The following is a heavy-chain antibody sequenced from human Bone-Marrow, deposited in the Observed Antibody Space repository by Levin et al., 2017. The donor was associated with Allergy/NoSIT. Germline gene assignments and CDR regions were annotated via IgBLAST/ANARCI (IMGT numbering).Heavy chain of an antibody. CDR3: ARTQGVAPIFGWLDP. CDR2: INVDDGTA. J-gene: IGHJ5*02. Sequence: ASVKVSCKTSGYTFTNYPIDWVRQVPGQGPVWMGRINVDDGTAEYSWRFLGRLSLTIDTSARTVFLELKSLTSEDRGLYFCARTQGVAPIFGWLDPWGQGTLVTVSS. CDR1: GYTFTNYP. D-gene: IGHD3-3*01. V-gene: IGHV1-3*01.